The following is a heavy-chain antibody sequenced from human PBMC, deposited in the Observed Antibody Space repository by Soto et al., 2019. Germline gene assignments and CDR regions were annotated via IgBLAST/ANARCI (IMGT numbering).Heavy chain of an antibody. CDR3: ARGRDYDFWSGYRHSNYYVMDV. V-gene: IGHV4-31*03. D-gene: IGHD3-3*01. CDR1: GGSISSGGYY. Sequence: SETLSLTCTVSGGSISSGGYYWSWIRQHPGKGLEWIGYIYYSGSTYYNPSLKSRVTISVDTSKNQFSLKLSSVTAADTAVYYCARGRDYDFWSGYRHSNYYVMDVWGQGTTVIVSS. J-gene: IGHJ6*02. CDR2: IYYSGST.